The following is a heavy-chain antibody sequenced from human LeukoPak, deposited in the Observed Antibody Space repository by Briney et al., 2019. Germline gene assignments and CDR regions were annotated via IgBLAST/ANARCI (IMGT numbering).Heavy chain of an antibody. J-gene: IGHJ6*03. V-gene: IGHV6-1*01. D-gene: IGHD4-23*01. CDR3: ARDSYGGNSNYYYYYYMDV. CDR1: GDSVSSNSAA. CDR2: TYYRSKWYN. Sequence: SQTLSLTCAISGDSVSSNSAAWNWIRQSPSRGLEWLGRTYYRSKWYNDYAVSVKSRITINPDTSKNQFSLQLNSVTPEDTAVYYCARDSYGGNSNYYYYYYMDVWGKGTTVTV.